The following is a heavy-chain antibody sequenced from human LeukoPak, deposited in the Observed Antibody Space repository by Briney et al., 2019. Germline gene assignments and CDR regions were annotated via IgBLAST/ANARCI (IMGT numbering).Heavy chain of an antibody. Sequence: ASVKVSCKASGYTFTSYDINWVRQATGQGLEWMGWINPNSGGTNYAQKFQGRVTMTRDTSISTAYMELSRLRSDDTAVYYCARGTTVTQFGYYYYMDVWGKGTTVTVSS. J-gene: IGHJ6*03. V-gene: IGHV1-2*02. CDR2: INPNSGGT. CDR3: ARGTTVTQFGYYYYMDV. CDR1: GYTFTSYD. D-gene: IGHD4-17*01.